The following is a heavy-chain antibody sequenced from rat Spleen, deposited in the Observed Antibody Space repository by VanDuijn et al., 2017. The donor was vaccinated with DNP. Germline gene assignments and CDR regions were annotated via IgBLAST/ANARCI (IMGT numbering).Heavy chain of an antibody. CDR3: ARHNSGYYFDY. J-gene: IGHJ2*01. Sequence: EVQLVESGGGLVQPGRSLKLSCAASGFTFSDFGMAWVRQAPTKGLEWVSTITYDGSNTYYRDSVKGRFTISRDNAKSTLYLKMDSLRAEDKATYYGARHNSGYYFDYWGQGVMVTVSS. CDR2: ITYDGSNT. V-gene: IGHV5-29*01. D-gene: IGHD4-3*01. CDR1: GFTFSDFG.